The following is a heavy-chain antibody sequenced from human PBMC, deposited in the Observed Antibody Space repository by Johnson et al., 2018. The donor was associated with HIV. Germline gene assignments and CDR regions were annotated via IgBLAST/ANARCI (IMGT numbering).Heavy chain of an antibody. Sequence: QVQLVESGGGVVQPGRSLRLSCAASGFTFSSYGMHWVRQAPGKGLEWVAVIWYDGSNQYYADSVKGRFTISRDNSKNTLYLQMNNLRAEDTAVYYCANGDIRYCSSTSCHDGAFDIWGQGTMVTVSS. V-gene: IGHV3-33*06. J-gene: IGHJ3*02. CDR2: IWYDGSNQ. CDR3: ANGDIRYCSSTSCHDGAFDI. D-gene: IGHD2-2*01. CDR1: GFTFSSYG.